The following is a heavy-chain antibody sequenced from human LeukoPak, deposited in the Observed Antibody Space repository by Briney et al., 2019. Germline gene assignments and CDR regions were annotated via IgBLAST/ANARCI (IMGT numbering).Heavy chain of an antibody. Sequence: ASVRVSCKASGGTFSSYTMSWVRQAPGQGLEWMGRIIPILGIANYAQKFQGRVTITADKSTSTAYMELSSLRSEDTAVYYCASGGGFDYWGQGTLVTVSS. CDR3: ASGGGFDY. V-gene: IGHV1-69*02. D-gene: IGHD3-16*01. J-gene: IGHJ4*02. CDR2: IIPILGIA. CDR1: GGTFSSYT.